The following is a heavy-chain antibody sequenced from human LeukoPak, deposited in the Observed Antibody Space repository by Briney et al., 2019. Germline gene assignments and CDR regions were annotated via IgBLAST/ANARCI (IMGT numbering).Heavy chain of an antibody. CDR2: IASDGSST. Sequence: PGGSLRLSCAASGFTVSSNYMSWVRHAPGKGLVWVSRIASDGSSTTYADSVKGRFSISRDNAKNTLYLQMNSLRVEDTAVYYCARGRPHGNDYWGQGTLVTVSS. V-gene: IGHV3-74*01. CDR3: ARGRPHGNDY. D-gene: IGHD4-23*01. J-gene: IGHJ4*02. CDR1: GFTVSSNY.